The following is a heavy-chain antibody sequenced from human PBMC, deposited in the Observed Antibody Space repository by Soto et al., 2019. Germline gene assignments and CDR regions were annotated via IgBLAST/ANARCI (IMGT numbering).Heavy chain of an antibody. CDR2: IYPGDSDT. D-gene: IGHD3-3*01. J-gene: IGHJ6*02. CDR1: GYSFTSYW. CDR3: ARLGSKRANDFWSGYYTDPYGMDV. Sequence: PGESLKISCKGSGYSFTSYWIGWVRQMPGKGLEWMGIIYPGDSDTRYSPSFQGQVTISADKSISTAYLQWSSLKASDTAMYYCARLGSKRANDFWSGYYTDPYGMDVWGQGTTVTVSS. V-gene: IGHV5-51*01.